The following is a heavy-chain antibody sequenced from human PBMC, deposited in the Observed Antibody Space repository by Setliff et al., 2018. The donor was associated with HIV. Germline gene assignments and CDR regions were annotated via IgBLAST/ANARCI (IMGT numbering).Heavy chain of an antibody. CDR2: IHTSGST. CDR1: GGSTSSGRYY. V-gene: IGHV4-61*09. Sequence: TLSPTCPVSGGSTSSGRYYWSWIRQPAGKGLEWTGHIHTSGSTKYNPTLKSRVTISADTSKNQFSLNLSSVTAAETAVYYCARVGYHGSGRYSFDHWGQGTLVTVSS. D-gene: IGHD3-10*01. CDR3: ARVGYHGSGRYSFDH. J-gene: IGHJ4*02.